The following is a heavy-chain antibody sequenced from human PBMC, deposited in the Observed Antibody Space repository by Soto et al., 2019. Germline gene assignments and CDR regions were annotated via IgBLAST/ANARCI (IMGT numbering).Heavy chain of an antibody. D-gene: IGHD2-21*02. J-gene: IGHJ6*02. CDR3: ARDGGYCCGDCYSIRPNYGMDV. CDR1: GYTFTGYY. CDR2: INPNSGGT. V-gene: IGHV1-2*04. Sequence: ASVKVSCKASGYTFTGYYMHWVRQAPGQGLEWMGWINPNSGGTNYAQKFQGWVTMTRDTSISTAYMELSRLRSDDTAVYYCARDGGYCCGDCYSIRPNYGMDVWGQGTTVTVSS.